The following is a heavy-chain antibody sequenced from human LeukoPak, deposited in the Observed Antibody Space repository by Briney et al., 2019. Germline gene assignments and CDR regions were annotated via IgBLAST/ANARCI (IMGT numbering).Heavy chain of an antibody. CDR1: GFTFSSYG. CDR3: ARGGFFDY. J-gene: IGHJ4*02. Sequence: GGSLRLSCTASGFTFSSYGMNWVRQAPGKGLEWVSYISSSTSTIYYADSVKSRFTISRDNAKNSLYLLMNSLRDEDMAVYYCARGGFFDYWGQGTLVTVSS. D-gene: IGHD2-15*01. V-gene: IGHV3-48*02. CDR2: ISSSTSTI.